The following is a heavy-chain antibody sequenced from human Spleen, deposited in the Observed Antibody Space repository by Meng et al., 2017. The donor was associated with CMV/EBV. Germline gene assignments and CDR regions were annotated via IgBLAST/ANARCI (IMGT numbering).Heavy chain of an antibody. D-gene: IGHD3-3*01. J-gene: IGHJ3*01. V-gene: IGHV1-2*02. CDR2: INPNSGGS. Sequence: ASVKVSCKASGYTFTVFYIHWVRQAPGQGLEWMGWINPNSGGSRYVQKFQGRITMTSDTSISTAYMELSRLKSDDTAVYYCARGDYYDSNSSPVARDVWGRGARVTVSS. CDR1: GYTFTVFY. CDR3: ARGDYYDSNSSPVARDV.